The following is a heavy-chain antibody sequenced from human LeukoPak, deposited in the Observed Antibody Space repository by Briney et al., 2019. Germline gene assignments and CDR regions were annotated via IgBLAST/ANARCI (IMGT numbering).Heavy chain of an antibody. V-gene: IGHV4-4*07. CDR1: GGSISSYY. Sequence: SETLSLTCTVSGGSISSYYWSWIRQPAGKGLEWIGRIYTSGSTNYNPSLKSRVTMSVDTSKNQFSLKLSSVTAADTAVYYCARVNYYYGSGLTYYYYMDVWGKGTTVTVSS. CDR2: IYTSGST. D-gene: IGHD3-10*01. CDR3: ARVNYYYGSGLTYYYYMDV. J-gene: IGHJ6*03.